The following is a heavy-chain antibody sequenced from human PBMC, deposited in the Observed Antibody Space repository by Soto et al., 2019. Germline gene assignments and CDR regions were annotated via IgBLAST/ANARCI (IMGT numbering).Heavy chain of an antibody. J-gene: IGHJ4*02. CDR2: ISSDGKSE. CDR1: GFTFSTYG. D-gene: IGHD3-22*01. CDR3: AKTITTYSGDSRGRGALVDY. V-gene: IGHV3-30*18. Sequence: QVQLVESGGGVVQTGRSLRLSCAASGFTFSTYGMHWVRQPPGKGLEGVAVISSDGKSEHYADPVKGRFSISRDNSKNTLSLQMNSLRVEDTAVYYCAKTITTYSGDSRGRGALVDYWGQGTLVTVSS.